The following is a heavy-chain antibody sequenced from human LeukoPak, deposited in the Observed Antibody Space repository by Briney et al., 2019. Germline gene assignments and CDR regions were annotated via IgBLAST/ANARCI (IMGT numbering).Heavy chain of an antibody. D-gene: IGHD6-13*01. V-gene: IGHV3-23*01. CDR2: ISGSGGST. J-gene: IGHJ4*02. Sequence: GGSLRLACAASGFTFSSYSMNWVRQAPGKGLEWVSAISGSGGSTYYADSVKGRFTISRDNSKNTLYLQMNSLRAEDTAVYYCAKDSSPHYSSSWYDYWGQGTLVTVSS. CDR3: AKDSSPHYSSSWYDY. CDR1: GFTFSSYS.